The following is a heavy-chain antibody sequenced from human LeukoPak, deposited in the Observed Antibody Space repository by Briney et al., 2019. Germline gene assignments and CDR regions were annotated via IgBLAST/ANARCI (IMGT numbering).Heavy chain of an antibody. CDR3: AKDSSSWYVH. V-gene: IGHV3-43*02. D-gene: IGHD6-13*01. J-gene: IGHJ5*02. CDR2: ISGDGGST. Sequence: PGGSLRLSCAASGFSFDDCGMHWVRQAPGKGLEWVSLISGDGGSTFYADSVKGRFTISRDNSKNSLYMQMNSLRSEDTALYYCAKDSSSWYVHWGQGTLVTVSS. CDR1: GFSFDDCG.